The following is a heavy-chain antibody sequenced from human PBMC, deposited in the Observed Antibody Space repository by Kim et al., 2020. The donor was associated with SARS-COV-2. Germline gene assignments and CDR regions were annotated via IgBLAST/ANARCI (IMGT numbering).Heavy chain of an antibody. D-gene: IGHD6-19*01. CDR1: GYTFTGYY. CDR3: ARGGMSIAVAEGDYFDY. V-gene: IGHV1-2*02. J-gene: IGHJ4*02. CDR2: INPNSGGT. Sequence: ASVKVSCKASGYTFTGYYMHWVRQAPGQGLEWMGWINPNSGGTNYAQKFQGRVTMTRDTSISTAYMELSRLRSDDTAVYYCARGGMSIAVAEGDYFDYWGQGTLVTVSS.